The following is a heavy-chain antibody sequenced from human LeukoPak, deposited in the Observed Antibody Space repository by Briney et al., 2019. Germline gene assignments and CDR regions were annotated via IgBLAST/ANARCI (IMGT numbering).Heavy chain of an antibody. J-gene: IGHJ4*02. CDR2: ISSSSSTI. CDR1: GFTFSSYS. V-gene: IGHV3-48*04. Sequence: GGSLRLSCAASGFTFSSYSMNWVRQAPGKGLEWVSYISSSSSTIYYADSVKGRFTISRDNAKNSLYLQMNSLRAEDTAVYYCAREFMLAYWGQGTLVTVSS. D-gene: IGHD3-16*01. CDR3: AREFMLAY.